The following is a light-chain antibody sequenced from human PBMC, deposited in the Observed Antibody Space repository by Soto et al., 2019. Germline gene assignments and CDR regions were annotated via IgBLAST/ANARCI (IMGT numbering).Light chain of an antibody. CDR1: QSIRNY. CDR2: GAS. Sequence: DIQMTQSPSSLSASVGDRVTITCRASQSIRNYLNWYQQKPGKAPNLLIYGASSLQSGVPSRFSGSGFETDFTLTINNLQPEDFATYYCQQSYTAVFTFGPGTKVDIK. CDR3: QQSYTAVFT. J-gene: IGKJ3*01. V-gene: IGKV1-39*01.